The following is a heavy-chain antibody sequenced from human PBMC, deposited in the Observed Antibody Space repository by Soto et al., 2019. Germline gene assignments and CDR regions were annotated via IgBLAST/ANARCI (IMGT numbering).Heavy chain of an antibody. CDR2: ISSSGSTI. CDR3: ARVFDYYDSSGSLGPIDY. D-gene: IGHD3-22*01. V-gene: IGHV3-11*01. Sequence: GGSLRLCCAASGFTFSDYYMGWIRQAQGKGLEWVSYISSSGSTIYYADSVKGRFTISRDNAKNSLYLQMNSLRAEDTAVYYCARVFDYYDSSGSLGPIDYWGQGTLVTVSS. J-gene: IGHJ4*02. CDR1: GFTFSDYY.